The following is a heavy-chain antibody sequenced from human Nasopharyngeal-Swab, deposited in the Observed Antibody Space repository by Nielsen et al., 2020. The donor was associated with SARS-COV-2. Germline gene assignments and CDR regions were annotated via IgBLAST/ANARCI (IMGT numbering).Heavy chain of an antibody. D-gene: IGHD7-27*01. Sequence: GESLKISCAASGFPFSNHYMTWVRQPPGKRLEWVATVKQDGSAIYHVDSLKGRFTISRDNAKNSLYLQMNSLRAGDTAVYYCAREDWGKLDYWGQGTLVTVSS. V-gene: IGHV3-7*04. CDR1: GFPFSNHY. CDR3: AREDWGKLDY. J-gene: IGHJ4*02. CDR2: VKQDGSAI.